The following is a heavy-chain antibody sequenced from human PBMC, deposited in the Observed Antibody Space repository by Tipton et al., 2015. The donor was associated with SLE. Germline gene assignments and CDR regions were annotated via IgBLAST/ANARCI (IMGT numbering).Heavy chain of an antibody. CDR3: ARLAAAGRSYFDY. Sequence: SLRLSCAASGFTFDDYAMHWVRQAPGKGLEWVSLISWDGGSTYYADSVKGRFTFSRDNSKNSLYLQMNSLRAEDTAVYYCARLAAAGRSYFDYWGQGTLVTVSS. V-gene: IGHV3-43D*04. CDR2: ISWDGGST. CDR1: GFTFDDYA. J-gene: IGHJ4*02. D-gene: IGHD6-13*01.